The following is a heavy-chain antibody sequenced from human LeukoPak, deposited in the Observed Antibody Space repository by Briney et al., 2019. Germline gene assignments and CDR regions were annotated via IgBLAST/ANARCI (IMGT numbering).Heavy chain of an antibody. Sequence: GGSLRLSCAASGFTFSSYWMSWVRQAPGKGLEWVANIKQDGSEKYYVDSVKGRFTISRDKAKNSLYLQMISLRAKDTAVYYCARVGGRYSPLGYWGQGTLVTVSS. J-gene: IGHJ4*02. CDR1: GFTFSSYW. CDR2: IKQDGSEK. CDR3: ARVGGRYSPLGY. V-gene: IGHV3-7*01. D-gene: IGHD3-16*02.